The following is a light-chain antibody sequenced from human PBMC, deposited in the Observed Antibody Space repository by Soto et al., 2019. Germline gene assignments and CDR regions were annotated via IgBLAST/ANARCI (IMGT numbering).Light chain of an antibody. CDR2: RDN. CDR3: QVWDSSTMY. V-gene: IGLV3-9*02. CDR1: NIGSKS. Sequence: SYELTQSLSVSVALGQAARITCTENNIGSKSVHWYQQKPGQAPMLVIYRDNKRPSGIPERFSGSNSGNTATLTISRAQAGDEGDYYCQVWDSSTMYFGGGTKLTVL. J-gene: IGLJ2*01.